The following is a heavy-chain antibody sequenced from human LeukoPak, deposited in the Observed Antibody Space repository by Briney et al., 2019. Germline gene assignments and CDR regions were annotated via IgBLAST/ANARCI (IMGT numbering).Heavy chain of an antibody. CDR1: GFTFSINA. J-gene: IGHJ6*02. V-gene: IGHV3-21*01. CDR3: ARWRVGVRGVITSGMDV. Sequence: GGSLRLSCAASGFTFSINAMSWVRQAPGKGLEWVSSISNRGDYIYYADSVKGRFTISRDNAKNSLYLQMDSLRAEDTAVYYCARWRVGVRGVITSGMDVWGQGTTVTVSS. D-gene: IGHD3-10*01. CDR2: ISNRGDYI.